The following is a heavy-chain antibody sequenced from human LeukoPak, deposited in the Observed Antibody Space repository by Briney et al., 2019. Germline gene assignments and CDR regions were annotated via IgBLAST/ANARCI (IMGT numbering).Heavy chain of an antibody. CDR3: AREAYTSGWYLDY. Sequence: SETLSLTCTVSGASVSGDSISSYYWSWIRQPPGKGLEWIGSIYYSGSTNYNPSLKSRVTFSVDMSRNQFSLKVNSVTAADTAVYYCAREAYTSGWYLDYWGQGTLVTVSS. D-gene: IGHD6-19*01. CDR1: GASVSGDSISSYY. J-gene: IGHJ4*02. V-gene: IGHV4-61*01. CDR2: IYYSGST.